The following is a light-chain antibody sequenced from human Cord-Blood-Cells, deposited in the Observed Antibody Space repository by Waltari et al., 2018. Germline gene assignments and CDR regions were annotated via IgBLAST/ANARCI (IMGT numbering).Light chain of an antibody. J-gene: IGKJ1*01. V-gene: IGKV3-11*01. CDR3: QQRSNWPT. CDR1: QSVSSY. CDR2: DAS. Sequence: EIVLTQSPATLSLSPGARATLSCRASQSVSSYLAWYQQKPGQAPRLLIYDASNRATGIPARFSGSGSGTDFTRTISSLEPEDFAVYYCQQRSNWPTFGQGTKVEIK.